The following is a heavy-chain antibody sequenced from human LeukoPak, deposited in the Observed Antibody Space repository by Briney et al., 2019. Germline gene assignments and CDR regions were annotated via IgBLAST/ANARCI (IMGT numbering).Heavy chain of an antibody. D-gene: IGHD4-23*01. J-gene: IGHJ4*02. CDR2: ISYDGSNK. CDR1: GFTFSSYA. CDR3: AGGTTVVVGDY. V-gene: IGHV3-30-3*01. Sequence: GGSLRLFCAASGFTFSSYAMHWVRQAPGKGLEWVAVISYDGSNKYYADSVKGRFTISRDNSKNTLYLQMNSLRAEDTAVYYCAGGTTVVVGDYWSQGTLVTVSS.